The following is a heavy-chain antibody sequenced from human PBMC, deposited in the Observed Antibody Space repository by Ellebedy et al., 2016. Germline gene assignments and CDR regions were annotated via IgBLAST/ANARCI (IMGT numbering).Heavy chain of an antibody. J-gene: IGHJ5*02. Sequence: GGSLRLSCAASGFTVSSNYMNWVRQAPGKGLEWVSLIYSGGDTYHADSVKGRFTISRDNSKNTLYRQMNSRRDEGTAVYFCARGRRLTTVTTWGTWFDPWGQGTLVTVSS. D-gene: IGHD4-17*01. CDR1: GFTVSSNY. V-gene: IGHV3-66*01. CDR2: IYSGGDT. CDR3: ARGRRLTTVTTWGTWFDP.